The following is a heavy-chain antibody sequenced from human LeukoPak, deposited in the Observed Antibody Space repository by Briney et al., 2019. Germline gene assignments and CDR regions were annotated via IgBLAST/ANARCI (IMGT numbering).Heavy chain of an antibody. CDR1: GFSFSTYA. D-gene: IGHD6-19*01. CDR3: ARDVGPSIAVAGSDH. Sequence: QPGGSLRLSCSTSGFSFSTYAMGWVRQAPGKGLEWVSTITGGGGTTYYADSVKGRFAISRDNAKNSLYLQMNSLRAEDTAVYYCARDVGPSIAVAGSDHWGQGTLVTVSS. V-gene: IGHV3-23*01. J-gene: IGHJ4*02. CDR2: ITGGGGTT.